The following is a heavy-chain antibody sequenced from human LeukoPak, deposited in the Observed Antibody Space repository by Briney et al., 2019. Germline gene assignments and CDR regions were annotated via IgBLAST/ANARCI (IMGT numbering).Heavy chain of an antibody. D-gene: IGHD3-22*01. CDR3: ARSSGYSLHAFDI. CDR1: GGSISSYY. Sequence: SETLSLTCTVSGGSISSYYWSWIRQPPGKGLEWIGYIYYSGSTNYNPSLKSRVTISVDTSKNQFSLKPSSVTAADTAVYYCARSSGYSLHAFDIWGQGTMVTVSS. CDR2: IYYSGST. J-gene: IGHJ3*02. V-gene: IGHV4-59*01.